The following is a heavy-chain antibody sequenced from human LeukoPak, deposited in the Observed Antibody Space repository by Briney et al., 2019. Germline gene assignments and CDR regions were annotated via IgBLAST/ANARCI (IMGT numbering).Heavy chain of an antibody. CDR2: INPSSGST. Sequence: ASVKVSCKASGSTFTRYYMHWVRQAPGQGLDWMGMINPSSGSTRLAQMFQDRVTMTRDTSTSAVYMELSSLTSEDTAMYYCARTYSSSWSYCDSWGQGTLVTVSS. CDR1: GSTFTRYY. J-gene: IGHJ4*02. CDR3: ARTYSSSWSYCDS. D-gene: IGHD6-13*01. V-gene: IGHV1-46*01.